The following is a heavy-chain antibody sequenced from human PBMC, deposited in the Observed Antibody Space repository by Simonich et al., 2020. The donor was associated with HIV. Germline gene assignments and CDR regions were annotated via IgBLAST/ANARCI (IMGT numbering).Heavy chain of an antibody. CDR1: GGTFSSYA. CDR2: IIPSFGTA. D-gene: IGHD4-17*01. V-gene: IGHV1-69*13. J-gene: IGHJ2*01. CDR3: ARDRRSMTTVAYSWYFDL. Sequence: QVQLVQSGAEVRKPGSSVKVSCKASGGTFSSYAISWVRQAPGQGLEWMGGIIPSFGTATGYAQKFQGRVTITADKSTSIAYMELTSLRSEDTAVYYCARDRRSMTTVAYSWYFDLWGRGTLVTVSS.